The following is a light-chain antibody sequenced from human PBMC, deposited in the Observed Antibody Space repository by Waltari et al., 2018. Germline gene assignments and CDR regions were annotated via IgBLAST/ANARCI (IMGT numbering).Light chain of an antibody. J-gene: IGKJ1*01. CDR2: DAS. CDR1: QSVGKY. V-gene: IGKV3-20*01. CDR3: QKYVNLLAT. Sequence: SCRASQSVGKYLAWYQQKPGQAPRLLIYDASTRATGIPDRFSGSGSGTDFSLTISRLEPEDFAVYYCQKYVNLLATFGQGTKVEIK.